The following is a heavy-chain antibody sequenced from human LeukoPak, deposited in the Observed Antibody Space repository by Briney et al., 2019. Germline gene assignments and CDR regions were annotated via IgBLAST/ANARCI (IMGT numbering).Heavy chain of an antibody. Sequence: GRSLRLSCAASGFTFSGYAMHWVRQALGKGLEWVAVVSYDGDNKYYADSAKGRFTISRDNSKNTLYLQMNSLRAEDTAVYYCAKEERYYGSGGRYGMDVWGKGTTVTVSS. D-gene: IGHD3-10*01. V-gene: IGHV3-30*04. CDR2: VSYDGDNK. J-gene: IGHJ6*04. CDR1: GFTFSGYA. CDR3: AKEERYYGSGGRYGMDV.